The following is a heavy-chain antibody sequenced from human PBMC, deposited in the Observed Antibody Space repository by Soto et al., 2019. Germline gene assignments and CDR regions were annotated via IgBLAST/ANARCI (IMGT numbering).Heavy chain of an antibody. Sequence: GALKLSCAASGFSFNIYWMHWVRQAPGKGLVWVSRINSDGSSTSYADSVKGRFTISRDNAKNTLYLQMNSLRAEYTAVYYCARDPGPKSYHTSGVDYWGQGTLVTVSS. CDR2: INSDGSST. CDR3: ARDPGPKSYHTSGVDY. D-gene: IGHD1-26*01. CDR1: GFSFNIYW. J-gene: IGHJ4*02. V-gene: IGHV3-74*01.